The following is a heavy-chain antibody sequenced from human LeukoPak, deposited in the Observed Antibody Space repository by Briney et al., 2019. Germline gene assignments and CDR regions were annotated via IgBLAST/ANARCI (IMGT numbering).Heavy chain of an antibody. D-gene: IGHD2-2*02. V-gene: IGHV4-4*09. CDR2: IYTSGST. CDR3: ARLRYQLLYSYYYYYMDV. Sequence: SETLSLTCTVSGGSISSYYWSWIRLPPGKGLEWIGYIYTSGSTNYNPSLKSRVTISVDTSKNQFSLKLSSVTAADTAVYYCARLRYQLLYSYYYYYMDVWGKGTTVTVSS. J-gene: IGHJ6*03. CDR1: GGSISSYY.